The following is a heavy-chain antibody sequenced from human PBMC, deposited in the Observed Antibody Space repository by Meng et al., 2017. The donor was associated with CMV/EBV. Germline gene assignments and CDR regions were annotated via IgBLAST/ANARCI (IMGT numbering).Heavy chain of an antibody. CDR1: GGSVSSGSYY. Sequence: SETLCLTCTVSGGSVSSGSYYWSWIRQPPGKGLEWIGYIYYSGSTNYNPSLKSRVTISVDTSKNQFSLKLSSVTAADTAVYYCATHILANYYDSSGYVYWGQGTLVTVSS. D-gene: IGHD3-22*01. CDR3: ATHILANYYDSSGYVY. J-gene: IGHJ4*02. V-gene: IGHV4-61*01. CDR2: IYYSGST.